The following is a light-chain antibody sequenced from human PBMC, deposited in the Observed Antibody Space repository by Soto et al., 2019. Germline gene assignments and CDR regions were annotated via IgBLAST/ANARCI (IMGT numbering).Light chain of an antibody. J-gene: IGKJ1*01. CDR1: QSVSSSY. CDR2: GAS. CDR3: QQYGSSPPGRT. Sequence: EIVLTQSPGTQSLSPGERATLSCRASQSVSSSYLAWYQQKPGQAPRLLIYGASSRATGIPDRFSGSGSGTDFTLTISRLEPEDFAVYYCQQYGSSPPGRTFGQGTKVEIK. V-gene: IGKV3-20*01.